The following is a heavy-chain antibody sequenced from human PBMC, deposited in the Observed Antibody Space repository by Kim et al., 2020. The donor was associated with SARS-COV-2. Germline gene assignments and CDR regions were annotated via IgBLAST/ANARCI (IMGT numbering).Heavy chain of an antibody. D-gene: IGHD3-22*01. Sequence: GGSLRLSCAASGFTFDDYGMSWVRQAPGKGLEWGSGINWNGGSTGYADSVKGRFTISRDNAKNSLYLQMNSLRAEDTALYHCARFGNYDSSGYVDYWGQGTLVTVSS. V-gene: IGHV3-20*01. J-gene: IGHJ4*02. CDR1: GFTFDDYG. CDR2: INWNGGST. CDR3: ARFGNYDSSGYVDY.